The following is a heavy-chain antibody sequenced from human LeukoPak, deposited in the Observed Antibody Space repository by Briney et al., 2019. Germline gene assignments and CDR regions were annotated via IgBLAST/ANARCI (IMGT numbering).Heavy chain of an antibody. CDR2: VYYSGST. Sequence: SETLSLTCSVSGVSINNYYWSWIREPPGRGLEWIGYVYYSGSTNYNPSLKSRVTISVDTSKNQFSLKLSSVTAADTAVYYCARSRGYSGYAYDAFDIWGQGTMVTVSS. J-gene: IGHJ3*02. CDR1: GVSINNYY. CDR3: ARSRGYSGYAYDAFDI. V-gene: IGHV4-59*01. D-gene: IGHD5-12*01.